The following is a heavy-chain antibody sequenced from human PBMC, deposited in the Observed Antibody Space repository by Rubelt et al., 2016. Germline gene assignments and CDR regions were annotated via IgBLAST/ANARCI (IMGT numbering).Heavy chain of an antibody. CDR3: ARDHSSGWYLEGFFDY. Sequence: QVQLQESGPGLVKPSETLSLTCTVSGYSISSGYYWGWIRQPPGKGLEWIGSIYHSASTYYNPSLKSRVTISVDTSKNQFALRLSAVTAADTAVYYCARDHSSGWYLEGFFDYWGQGTLVTVSS. D-gene: IGHD6-19*01. CDR2: IYHSAST. CDR1: GYSISSGYY. J-gene: IGHJ4*02. V-gene: IGHV4-38-2*02.